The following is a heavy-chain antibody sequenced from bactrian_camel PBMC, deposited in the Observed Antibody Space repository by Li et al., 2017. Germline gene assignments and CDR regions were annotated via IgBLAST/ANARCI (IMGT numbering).Heavy chain of an antibody. V-gene: IGHV3S55*01. CDR2: IRSDGTT. J-gene: IGHJ4*01. CDR1: GIGFSTCA. D-gene: IGHD2*01. Sequence: HVQLVESGGGSVQAGASLKLSCAASGIGFSTCAMGWYRQAPGNECELVSTIRSDGTTYYADSVKGRFTISQDNAKNTLYLQMNSLKTEDTAVYYCAADPSCGGNYQKFAYWGQGTQVTVS. CDR3: AADPSCGGNYQKFAY.